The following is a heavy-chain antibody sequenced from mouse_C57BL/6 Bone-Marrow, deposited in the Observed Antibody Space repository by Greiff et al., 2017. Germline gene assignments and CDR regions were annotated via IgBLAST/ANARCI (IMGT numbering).Heavy chain of an antibody. CDR1: GYTFTSYW. CDR2: IDPSDSYT. D-gene: IGHD1-1*01. CDR3: TTVVATRGPWCAY. J-gene: IGHJ3*01. Sequence: QVQLKQPGAELVRPGTSVKLSCKASGYTFTSYWMHWVKQRPGQGLEWIGVIDPSDSYTNYNQKFKGKATLTVDTSSSTAYMQLSSLTSEDSAVYYGTTVVATRGPWCAYWGQGTLVTVSA. V-gene: IGHV1-59*01.